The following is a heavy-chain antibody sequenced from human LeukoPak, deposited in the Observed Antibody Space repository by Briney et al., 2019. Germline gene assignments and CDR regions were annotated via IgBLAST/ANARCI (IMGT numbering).Heavy chain of an antibody. Sequence: GGSLRLSCAASGFTFSSYGMHWVRQAPGKGLEWVAVISYDGSNKYYADSVKGRFTISRDNAKNSLYLQMNSLGAEDTAVYYCARDYYDSSGYYSYYFDYWGQGTLVTVSS. CDR1: GFTFSSYG. D-gene: IGHD3-22*01. J-gene: IGHJ4*02. CDR3: ARDYYDSSGYYSYYFDY. CDR2: ISYDGSNK. V-gene: IGHV3-30*03.